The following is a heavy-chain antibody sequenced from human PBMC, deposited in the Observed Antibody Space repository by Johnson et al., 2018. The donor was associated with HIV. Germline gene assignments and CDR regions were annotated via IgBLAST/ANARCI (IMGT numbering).Heavy chain of an antibody. CDR2: ISYDGSNK. V-gene: IGHV3-30*03. Sequence: QVQLVESGGGVVQPGGSLRLSCSASGFTFSDYGMQWVRQAPGKGLEWVALISYDGSNKYYADSVKGRFTISRDNSNNPLYLQMNSLRAEETTVYYCARDETTSYSSYEAFAIWSQGTMVTVSS. D-gene: IGHD6-6*01. CDR1: GFTFSDYG. CDR3: ARDETTSYSSYEAFAI. J-gene: IGHJ3*02.